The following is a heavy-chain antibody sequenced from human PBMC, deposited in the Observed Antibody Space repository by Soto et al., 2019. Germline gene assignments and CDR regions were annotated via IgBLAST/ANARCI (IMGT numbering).Heavy chain of an antibody. Sequence: QVQLVESGGGVVQPGRSLRLSCAASGFTFSSYGMHWVRQAPGKGLEWVAVIWYDGSNKYYADSVKGRFTISRDNSKNTLYLQMNSLIAEDTAVYYCARARLTQALDYWGQGTLVTVSS. D-gene: IGHD2-15*01. CDR2: IWYDGSNK. CDR3: ARARLTQALDY. J-gene: IGHJ4*02. CDR1: GFTFSSYG. V-gene: IGHV3-33*01.